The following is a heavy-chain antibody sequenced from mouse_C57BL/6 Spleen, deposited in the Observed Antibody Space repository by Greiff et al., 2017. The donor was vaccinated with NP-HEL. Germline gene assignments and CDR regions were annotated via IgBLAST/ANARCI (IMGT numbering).Heavy chain of an antibody. Sequence: VQLQQPGAELVMPGASVKLSCKASGYTFTSYWMHWVKQRPGQGLEWIGEIDPSDSYTNYNQKFKGKSTLTVDKSSSKAYMQLSSLTSEDSAVDYCARGGNYGNSYWYFDVWGTGTTVTVSS. CDR1: GYTFTSYW. CDR3: ARGGNYGNSYWYFDV. CDR2: IDPSDSYT. D-gene: IGHD2-1*01. J-gene: IGHJ1*03. V-gene: IGHV1-69*01.